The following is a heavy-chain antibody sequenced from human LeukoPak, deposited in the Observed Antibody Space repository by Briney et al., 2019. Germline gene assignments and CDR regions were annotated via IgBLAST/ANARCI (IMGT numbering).Heavy chain of an antibody. J-gene: IGHJ5*02. Sequence: SETRSPTCTVSGGSTSSYYWSWIRQPPGKGLEWLGHIYYSVSTKYNPSLESRVTWSGDPSKDQFSLNLRSVTAADTALYYCARMALRRDCFEYYYGWFDPWGQGTLVTVSS. CDR1: GGSTSSYY. CDR2: IYYSVST. CDR3: ARMALRRDCFEYYYGWFDP. V-gene: IGHV4-59*01. D-gene: IGHD2/OR15-2a*01.